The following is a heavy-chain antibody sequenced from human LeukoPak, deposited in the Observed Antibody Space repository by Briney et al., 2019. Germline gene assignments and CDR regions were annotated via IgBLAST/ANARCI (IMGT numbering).Heavy chain of an antibody. V-gene: IGHV3-74*03. J-gene: IGHJ4*02. CDR2: INSDGSTT. D-gene: IGHD6-6*01. CDR3: ARAVYSSSSSSFDY. CDR1: GFTFSSYW. Sequence: GGSLRLSCAASGFTFSSYWMHWVPQAPGKWLVWVSRINSDGSTTTYADSVKGRFTISRDNAKNTLYLQMNSLRAEDTSVYYCARAVYSSSSSSFDYWGQGTLVTVSS.